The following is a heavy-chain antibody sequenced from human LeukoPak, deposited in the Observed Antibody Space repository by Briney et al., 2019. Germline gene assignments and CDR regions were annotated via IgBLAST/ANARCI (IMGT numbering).Heavy chain of an antibody. V-gene: IGHV1-69*04. J-gene: IGHJ4*02. D-gene: IGHD5-18*01. CDR1: GGTFSSYA. Sequence: SVKVSCKASGGTFSSYAISWVRQAPGQGLEWMGRIIPILGIANYAQKFQGRVTITADKSTSTAYMELSSLRSEDTAVYYCARSEVAGYSFDYWGQGILVTVSS. CDR3: ARSEVAGYSFDY. CDR2: IIPILGIA.